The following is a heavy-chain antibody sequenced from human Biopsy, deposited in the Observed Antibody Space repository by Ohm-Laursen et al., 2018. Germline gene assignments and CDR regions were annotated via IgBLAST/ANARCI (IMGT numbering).Heavy chain of an antibody. CDR1: GFTFSAAW. CDR3: ARGKYKDFSTGLPRPYHYTLDF. J-gene: IGHJ6*02. D-gene: IGHD3-22*01. V-gene: IGHV3-11*01. Sequence: SLRLSCSAFGFTFSAAWMYWIRQAPGKGLEWIAYISARDGVVYYADSVKGRFTISRDNTNNSLYLQMTSLRPEDTAVFYCARGKYKDFSTGLPRPYHYTLDFWGPGTTVTVSS. CDR2: ISARDGVV.